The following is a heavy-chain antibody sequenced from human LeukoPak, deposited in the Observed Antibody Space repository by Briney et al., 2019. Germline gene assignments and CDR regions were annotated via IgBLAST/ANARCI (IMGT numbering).Heavy chain of an antibody. D-gene: IGHD2-8*01. CDR3: LRLGSSGTNLGVY. CDR2: VRSKNKNYAT. Sequence: PGGSLRLSCAASGFSFNDSAIHWIRQASGKGLEWVGRVRSKNKNYATSLGASVQGRFSISRDDSKSTTYLQMNSLKIEDTAVYYCLRLGSSGTNLGVYWGQGTLVTVSS. V-gene: IGHV3-73*01. J-gene: IGHJ4*02. CDR1: GFSFNDSA.